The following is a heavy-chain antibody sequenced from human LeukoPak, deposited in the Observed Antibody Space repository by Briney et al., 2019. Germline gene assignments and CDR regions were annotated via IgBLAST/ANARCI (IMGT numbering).Heavy chain of an antibody. Sequence: PGGSLRLSCAASGFTFSSYGMRWVRQAPGKGLEWVAVIWYDGSNKYYADSVKGRSTISRDNSKNTLYLQMNSLRAEDTAVYYCARDVYYDILTGYPSDYYGMDVWGQGTTVTVSS. CDR1: GFTFSSYG. CDR3: ARDVYYDILTGYPSDYYGMDV. D-gene: IGHD3-9*01. J-gene: IGHJ6*02. V-gene: IGHV3-33*01. CDR2: IWYDGSNK.